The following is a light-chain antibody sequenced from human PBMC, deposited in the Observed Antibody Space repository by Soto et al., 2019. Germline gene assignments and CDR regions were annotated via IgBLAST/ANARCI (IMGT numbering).Light chain of an antibody. CDR2: AAS. CDR1: QGISSY. Sequence: AVRMTQSPSSFSASTGDRVTITCRASQGISSYLAWYQQKPGKAPKLLIYAASTLQSGVPSRFSGSGSETDFTLTISCLQSEDFATSYCQQYYSYPPTFGQGTKVDIK. V-gene: IGKV1-8*01. J-gene: IGKJ1*01. CDR3: QQYYSYPPT.